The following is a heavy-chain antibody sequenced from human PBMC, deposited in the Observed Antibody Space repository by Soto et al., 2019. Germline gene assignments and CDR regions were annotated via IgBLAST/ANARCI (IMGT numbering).Heavy chain of an antibody. CDR2: IYFTGST. CDR3: TRGPPRVQWFDP. V-gene: IGHV4-61*01. Sequence: PSDTLSLTCTVSGGAVSSGTYYWGWIRQPPGKGLEWIGHIYFTGSTNYNPSLKSRVTMSLDTSRNQFSLKLSSVTAADTAVYYCTRGPPRVQWFDPWGLGXLVTVYS. J-gene: IGHJ5*02. CDR1: GGAVSSGTYY.